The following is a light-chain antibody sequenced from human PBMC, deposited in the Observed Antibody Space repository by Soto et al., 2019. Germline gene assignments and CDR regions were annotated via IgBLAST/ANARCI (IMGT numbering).Light chain of an antibody. CDR1: SSDVGGYNY. CDR2: EVS. Sequence: QSSLTQPASLSESPGQTITISCTGTSSDVGGYNYLSWYQQHPGKDPKVMIYEVSNRPSGVSNRFSGSKSGNTSSLTISGFQAEDEADYFFSSYTTSDTPVFGGGTKLTVL. V-gene: IGLV2-14*01. CDR3: SSYTTSDTPV. J-gene: IGLJ3*02.